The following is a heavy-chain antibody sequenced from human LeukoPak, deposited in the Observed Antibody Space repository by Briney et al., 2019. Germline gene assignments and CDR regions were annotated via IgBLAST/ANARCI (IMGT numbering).Heavy chain of an antibody. D-gene: IGHD2-2*01. J-gene: IGHJ5*02. V-gene: IGHV7-4-1*02. Sequence: ASVKVSCKASGYTFTSYAMSWVRQAPGQGLEWMGWINTNTGNPTYAQGFTGRFVFSLDTSVSTAYLQISSLKAEDTAVYYCARGGIVVVPAVINWFDPWGQGTLVTVSS. CDR3: ARGGIVVVPAVINWFDP. CDR1: GYTFTSYA. CDR2: INTNTGNP.